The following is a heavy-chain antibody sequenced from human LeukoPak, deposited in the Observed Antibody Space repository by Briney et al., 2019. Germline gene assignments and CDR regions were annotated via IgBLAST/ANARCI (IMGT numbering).Heavy chain of an antibody. CDR2: IYPGDSHT. J-gene: IGHJ4*02. Sequence: GESLKISCKGSGYSLSNYWIGWVRQMPGRGLEWMGIIYPGDSHTTYSPSFEGQVTISADKSISSAYLQWSSLKTSDTAMYYCARHYYGSSGYYYFDYWGQGTLVTVSS. CDR3: ARHYYGSSGYYYFDY. CDR1: GYSLSNYW. V-gene: IGHV5-51*01. D-gene: IGHD3-22*01.